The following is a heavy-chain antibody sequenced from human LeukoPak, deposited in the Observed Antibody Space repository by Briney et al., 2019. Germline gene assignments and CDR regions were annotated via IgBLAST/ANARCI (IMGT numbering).Heavy chain of an antibody. J-gene: IGHJ3*02. CDR2: IYTSGST. CDR1: GGSISSYY. Sequence: SETLSLTCTVSGGSISSYYWSWIRQPAGKGLEWIGRIYTSGSTNYNPSLKSRVTMSVDTSKNQFSLKLSSVTAADTAVYYCARDLQTAPYSRAFDIWGQGTMVTVSS. CDR3: ARDLQTAPYSRAFDI. V-gene: IGHV4-4*07. D-gene: IGHD6-13*01.